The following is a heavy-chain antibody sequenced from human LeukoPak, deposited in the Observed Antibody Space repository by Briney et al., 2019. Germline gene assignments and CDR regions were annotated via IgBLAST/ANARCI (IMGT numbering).Heavy chain of an antibody. CDR1: GGSISSGGYY. J-gene: IGHJ6*03. Sequence: PSETLSLTCTVSGGSISSGGYYWSWIRQPPGKGLEWIGYIYYSGSTNYNPSLKSRVTISVDTSKNQFSLKLSSVTAADTAVYYCARAYNYACGGDCYLVGFYYYYYMDVWGKGTTVTVSS. D-gene: IGHD2-21*01. CDR3: ARAYNYACGGDCYLVGFYYYYYMDV. V-gene: IGHV4-61*08. CDR2: IYYSGST.